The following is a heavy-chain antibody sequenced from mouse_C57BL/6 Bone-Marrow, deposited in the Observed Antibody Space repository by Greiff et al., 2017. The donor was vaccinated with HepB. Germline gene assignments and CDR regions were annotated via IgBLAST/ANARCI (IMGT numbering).Heavy chain of an antibody. D-gene: IGHD2-2*01. J-gene: IGHJ3*01. CDR2: INPYNGGT. Sequence: EVQLQQSGPVLVKPGASVKMSCKASGYTFTDYYMNWVKQSHGKSLEWIGVINPYNGGTSYNQKFKGKATLTVDKSSSTAYMELNSLTSEDSAVYYCARLVFPWFAYWGQGTLVTVSA. CDR1: GYTFTDYY. CDR3: ARLVFPWFAY. V-gene: IGHV1-19*01.